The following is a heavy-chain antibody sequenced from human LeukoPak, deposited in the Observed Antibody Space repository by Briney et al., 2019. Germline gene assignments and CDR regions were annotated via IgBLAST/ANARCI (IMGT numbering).Heavy chain of an antibody. CDR2: INHSGST. J-gene: IGHJ4*02. CDR1: GGSFSGYY. D-gene: IGHD5-12*01. CDR3: ARGRTAPDMVATAYHGSFDY. Sequence: SETLSLTCAVYGGSFSGYYWSWIRQPPGKGLEWIGEINHSGSTNYNPSLKSRVTISVDTSKNQFSLKLSSVTAADTAVYYCARGRTAPDMVATAYHGSFDYWGQGTLVTVSS. V-gene: IGHV4-34*01.